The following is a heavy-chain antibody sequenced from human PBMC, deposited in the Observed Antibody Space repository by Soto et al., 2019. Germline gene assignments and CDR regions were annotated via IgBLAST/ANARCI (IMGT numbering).Heavy chain of an antibody. CDR2: ISVSGGNT. V-gene: IGHV3-23*01. J-gene: IGHJ5*02. Sequence: GGSLRLSCADSACTISSYAMSRDRHAPGKGLEWFSTISVSGGNTYYADPVKGRFTISRDNSKNTLYLQMNSLRAQATAVYHYATDISGYYPSWFAPWGQGTLVRVSS. CDR1: ACTISSYA. D-gene: IGHD3-22*01. CDR3: ATDISGYYPSWFAP.